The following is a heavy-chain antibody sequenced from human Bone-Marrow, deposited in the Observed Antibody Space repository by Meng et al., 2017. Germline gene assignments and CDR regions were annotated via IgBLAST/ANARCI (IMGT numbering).Heavy chain of an antibody. CDR2: ISGSSSHI. J-gene: IGHJ6*02. CDR1: GFTFSSYS. V-gene: IGHV3-21*04. D-gene: IGHD3-10*01. CDR3: ARDSLLWFGELPFLYYYYGMDV. Sequence: GESLKISCAASGFTFSSYSMTWLRQAPGKGPEWVSSISGSSSHIFYADSVEGRFTISRDNARSSVYLQMNNLRVEDTALYYCARDSLLWFGELPFLYYYYGMDVWGQGTTVTVSS.